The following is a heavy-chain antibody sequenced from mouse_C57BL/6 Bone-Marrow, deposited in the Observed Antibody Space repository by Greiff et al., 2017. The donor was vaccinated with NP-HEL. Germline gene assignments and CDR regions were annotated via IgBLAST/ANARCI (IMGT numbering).Heavy chain of an antibody. CDR3: ARQRSYDGYFYAMDY. Sequence: EVKLVESGGGLVQPGGSLKLSCAASGFTFSDYYMYWVRQTPEKRLEWVAYISNGGGSTYYPDTVKGRFTISRDNAKNTLYLQMSRLKSEDTAMYYCARQRSYDGYFYAMDYWGQGTSVTVSS. CDR2: ISNGGGST. V-gene: IGHV5-12*01. D-gene: IGHD2-3*01. CDR1: GFTFSDYY. J-gene: IGHJ4*01.